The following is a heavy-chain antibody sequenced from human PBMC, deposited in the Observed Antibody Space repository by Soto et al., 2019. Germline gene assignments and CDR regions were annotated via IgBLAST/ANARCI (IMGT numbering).Heavy chain of an antibody. D-gene: IGHD5-18*01. Sequence: GGSLRLSCAASGFTFGSYWMSWVRQAPGKGLEWVSAISGSGGSTYYADSVKGRFTISRDNSKNTLYLQMNSLRAEDAAVYYCAKNGERVDTHLRTDYWGQGTLVTVSS. CDR1: GFTFGSYW. CDR3: AKNGERVDTHLRTDY. CDR2: ISGSGGST. J-gene: IGHJ4*02. V-gene: IGHV3-23*01.